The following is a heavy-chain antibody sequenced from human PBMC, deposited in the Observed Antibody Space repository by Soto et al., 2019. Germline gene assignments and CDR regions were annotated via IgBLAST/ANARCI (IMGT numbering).Heavy chain of an antibody. CDR2: ISAYNGNT. J-gene: IGHJ4*02. CDR3: ARDMEDSSGFLPDY. V-gene: IGHV1-18*04. D-gene: IGHD3-22*01. CDR1: GYTFTSYG. Sequence: ASVKVSCKASGYTFTSYGISWVRQAPGQGLEWMGWISAYNGNTNYAQKLQGRATMTTDASTSTAYMELRSLRSDDTAVYYCARDMEDSSGFLPDYWGQGTLVTVSS.